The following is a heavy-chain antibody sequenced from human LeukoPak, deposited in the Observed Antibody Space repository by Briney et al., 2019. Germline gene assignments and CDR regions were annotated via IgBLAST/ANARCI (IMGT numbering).Heavy chain of an antibody. J-gene: IGHJ4*02. CDR1: GFNFAVAW. Sequence: PGGSLRLSCAGSGFNFAVAWMSWVRQTPRKGLEWVGRIKSNSDGGTTDFAAPVKGRFAMSRDYSKNTLYLQMNSLKTEDTAVYYRTTIRAAINGDYDYWGQGTLVTVSS. D-gene: IGHD4-17*01. CDR3: TTIRAAINGDYDY. CDR2: IKSNSDGGTT. V-gene: IGHV3-15*01.